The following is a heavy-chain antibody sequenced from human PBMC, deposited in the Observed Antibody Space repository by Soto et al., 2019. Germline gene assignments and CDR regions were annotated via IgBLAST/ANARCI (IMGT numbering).Heavy chain of an antibody. V-gene: IGHV4-30-4*01. J-gene: IGHJ5*02. CDR1: SGSISSADYY. CDR3: ASGGSSNGFDP. Sequence: VQLQESGPGLVKPSQTLSLTCTVSSGSISSADYYWSWIRQPPGKGLEWIGYIYYTGSAYYNPSFKSRVTMSVNTSKNQFSLKVTSVTAADTAVYYCASGGSSNGFDPWGQGTLVTVSS. D-gene: IGHD1-26*01. CDR2: IYYTGSA.